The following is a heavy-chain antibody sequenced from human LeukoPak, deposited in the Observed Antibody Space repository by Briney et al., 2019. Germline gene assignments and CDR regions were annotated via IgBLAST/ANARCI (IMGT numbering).Heavy chain of an antibody. D-gene: IGHD3-16*01. CDR3: ARGWLSYDYVWGSYITK. CDR2: ISSSGSTI. V-gene: IGHV3-11*04. J-gene: IGHJ4*02. CDR1: GFTSRDSY. Sequence: GGSLRSSGAASGFTSRDSYMSGIGQPPGRGLGGVSYISSSGSTIYYADSVKGRFTIPRDNAKNSLYLQMNRLRAEDTAVYYCARGWLSYDYVWGSYITKWGQGPLVTVSS.